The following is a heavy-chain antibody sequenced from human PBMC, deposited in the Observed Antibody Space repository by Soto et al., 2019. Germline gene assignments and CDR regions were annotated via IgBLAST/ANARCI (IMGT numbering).Heavy chain of an antibody. V-gene: IGHV1-69*06. Sequence: QVHLVQSEAEVKKPGSSVKVSCKASGGTFSSYTVSWVRQAPGQGLEWVGGIIPVFNTTYYAQKFQGRVTILADKSTSTAYMELSNLRSEETAVYYCARSLGRGGTPYCGQGTLVTVSS. D-gene: IGHD5-12*01. CDR1: GGTFSSYT. CDR3: ARSLGRGGTPY. CDR2: IIPVFNTT. J-gene: IGHJ4*02.